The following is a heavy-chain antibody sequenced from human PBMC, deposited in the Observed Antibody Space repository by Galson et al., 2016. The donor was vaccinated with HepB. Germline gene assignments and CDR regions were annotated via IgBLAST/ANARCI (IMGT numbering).Heavy chain of an antibody. Sequence: SVKVSCKASGYTFTGYYMHWVRQAPGQGLEWRGWINPNSGGTNYAQKFQGRVSMTRDTSISTAYMELSRLRSDDTAVYYCARDYGDNSFYGMDVWGQGTTVTVSS. J-gene: IGHJ6*02. V-gene: IGHV1-2*02. D-gene: IGHD4-17*01. CDR2: INPNSGGT. CDR1: GYTFTGYY. CDR3: ARDYGDNSFYGMDV.